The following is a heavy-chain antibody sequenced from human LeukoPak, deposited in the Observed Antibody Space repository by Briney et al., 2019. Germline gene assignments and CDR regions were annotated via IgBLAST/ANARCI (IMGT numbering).Heavy chain of an antibody. CDR3: ARKYGDYVDY. Sequence: GGSLRLSCAASGFTFSDYYMSWIRQAPGKGLEWVSYISRSGTTVYYTDSVKGRFTMSRDNAKNTLYLQMNSLRAEDTAVYYCARKYGDYVDYWGQGTLVTVSS. J-gene: IGHJ4*02. V-gene: IGHV3-11*04. CDR1: GFTFSDYY. CDR2: ISRSGTTV. D-gene: IGHD4-17*01.